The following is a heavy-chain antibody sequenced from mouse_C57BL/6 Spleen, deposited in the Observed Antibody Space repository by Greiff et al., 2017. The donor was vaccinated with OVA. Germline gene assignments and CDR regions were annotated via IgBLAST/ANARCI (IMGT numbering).Heavy chain of an antibody. CDR3: ARQTGKSYARDY. V-gene: IGHV5-15*01. CDR2: ISNLAYSI. D-gene: IGHD4-1*01. Sequence: EVQLVESGGGLVQPGGSLKLSCAASGFTFSDYGMAWVRQAPRQGPAWVAFISNLAYSINYADTVTGRFTISREKAKNTLDLEMSSRRSEDTAMDYCARQTGKSYARDYWGQGTSVTVSS. J-gene: IGHJ4*01. CDR1: GFTFSDYG.